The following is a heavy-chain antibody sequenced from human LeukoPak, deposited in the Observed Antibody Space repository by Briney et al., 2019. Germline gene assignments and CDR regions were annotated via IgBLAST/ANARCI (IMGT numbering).Heavy chain of an antibody. CDR3: ARDNSYWFDP. J-gene: IGHJ5*02. CDR2: ISSSGSTI. CDR1: GFTFSSYA. Sequence: GGSLRLSCAASGFTFSSYAMSWVRQAPGKGLEWVSYISSSGSTIYYADSVKGRFTISRDNAKNSLYLQMNSLRAEDTAAYYCARDNSYWFDPWGKGTLVTVSS. V-gene: IGHV3-48*04.